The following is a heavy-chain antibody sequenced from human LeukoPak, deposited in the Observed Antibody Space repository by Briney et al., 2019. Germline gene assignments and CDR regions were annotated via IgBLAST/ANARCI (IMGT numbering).Heavy chain of an antibody. CDR1: GFTFSSYS. D-gene: IGHD6-25*01. J-gene: IGHJ4*02. V-gene: IGHV3-21*01. CDR3: ARDGDSGWYSDY. Sequence: GGSLRLSCAASGFTFSSYSMNWVRQAPGKGLEWVSSISSSSSYIYYADSVKGRFTISRDNAKNSLYLQMNSLRAEDTAVYYCARDGDSGWYSDYWGQGTLVTVSS. CDR2: ISSSSSYI.